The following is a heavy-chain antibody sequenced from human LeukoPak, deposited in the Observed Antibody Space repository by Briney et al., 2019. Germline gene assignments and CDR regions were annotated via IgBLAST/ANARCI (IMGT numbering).Heavy chain of an antibody. D-gene: IGHD3-3*01. CDR3: ARGARGDFWSGYTIDY. CDR1: GYFISSGYY. V-gene: IGHV4-4*07. J-gene: IGHJ4*02. Sequence: PSETLSLTCTVSGYFISSGYYWGWIRQPAGKGLEWIGRIYTSGSTNYNPSLKSRVTMSVDTSKKQFSLKLSSVTAADTAVYYCARGARGDFWSGYTIDYWGQGTLVTVSS. CDR2: IYTSGST.